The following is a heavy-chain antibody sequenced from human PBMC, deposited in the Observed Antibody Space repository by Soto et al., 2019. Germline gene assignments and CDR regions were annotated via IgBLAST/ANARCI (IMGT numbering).Heavy chain of an antibody. V-gene: IGHV3-23*01. J-gene: IGHJ6*03. Sequence: GGSLRLSCAASGFTFSSYAMSWVRQAPGKGLEWVSAISGSGGSTYYAESVKGRFTISRDNSKKTLYLQMNSLRAEDTAVYYCAGRSIAAAGNYYYYMDVWGKGTTVTVSS. CDR1: GFTFSSYA. CDR3: AGRSIAAAGNYYYYMDV. CDR2: ISGSGGST. D-gene: IGHD6-13*01.